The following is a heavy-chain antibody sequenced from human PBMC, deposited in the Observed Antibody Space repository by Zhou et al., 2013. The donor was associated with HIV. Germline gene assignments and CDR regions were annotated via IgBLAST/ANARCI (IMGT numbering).Heavy chain of an antibody. CDR1: GYTLSDLS. Sequence: QVQLVQPGAEVQEPGASVWVSCQVSGYTLSDLSVHWVRQSPGKGLEWLGRYDAEFGAAVNAHSFQGRLVLTGDTSTDTAYMQLSSLVFDDTAVYFCVTDRGLTSVTIKYFQVWGQGTLVTVSS. V-gene: IGHV1-24*01. D-gene: IGHD4-17*01. CDR3: VTDRGLTSVTIKYFQV. CDR2: YDAEFGAA. J-gene: IGHJ1*01.